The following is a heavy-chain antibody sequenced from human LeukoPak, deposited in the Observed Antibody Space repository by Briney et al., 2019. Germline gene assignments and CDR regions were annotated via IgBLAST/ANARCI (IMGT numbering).Heavy chain of an antibody. Sequence: AETLSLTCAVYGGSFSGYYWSWIRQPPGKGLEWIGEINHSGSTNYNPSLKSRVTISVDTSKNQFSPKLSSVTAADTAVYYCARDLAAAGIGFWDYWGQGTLVTVSS. CDR2: INHSGST. CDR1: GGSFSGYY. CDR3: ARDLAAAGIGFWDY. V-gene: IGHV4-34*01. J-gene: IGHJ4*02. D-gene: IGHD6-13*01.